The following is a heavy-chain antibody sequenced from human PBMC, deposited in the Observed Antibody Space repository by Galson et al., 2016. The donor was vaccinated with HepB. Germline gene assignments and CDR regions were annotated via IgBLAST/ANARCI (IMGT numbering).Heavy chain of an antibody. V-gene: IGHV3-23*01. CDR2: LTSSGGST. J-gene: IGHJ6*02. CDR3: ARDGGGTGGYYYCAMDV. CDR1: GFTFSSYS. D-gene: IGHD1-14*01. Sequence: SLRLSCAASGFTFSSYSMAWVRQAPGKGLEWVSSLTSSGGSTHYPGSVKGRFTISRENAKNSLYLQMNSLRDEDTAVYYCARDGGGTGGYYYCAMDVWGQGTTVTASS.